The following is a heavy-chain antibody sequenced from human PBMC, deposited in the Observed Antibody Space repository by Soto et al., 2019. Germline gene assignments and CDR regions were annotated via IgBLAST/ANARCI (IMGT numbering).Heavy chain of an antibody. D-gene: IGHD6-19*01. CDR1: GGSISSRSYY. V-gene: IGHV4-39*01. Sequence: QLQLQESGPGLVKPSETLSLTCTVSGGSISSRSYYWGWIRQPPGKGLEWIGTIKYSGSTYYNPSLKSRVTISVDTSKKQLSLKLSSVTAADTAVYYCARLRAVAGTMGYFDYWGQGTLVTVSS. CDR2: IKYSGST. CDR3: ARLRAVAGTMGYFDY. J-gene: IGHJ4*02.